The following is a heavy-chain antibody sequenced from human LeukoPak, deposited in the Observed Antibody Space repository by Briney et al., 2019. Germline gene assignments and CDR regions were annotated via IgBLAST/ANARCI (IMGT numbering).Heavy chain of an antibody. CDR1: GFAFGSEA. J-gene: IGHJ4*02. Sequence: GGSLRLSCAVSGFAFGSEAMSWVRQSPARGLEWVASISPGGGTTYYADYVKGRFTISRDNSNNTLYVQMNSLRAEDTAVYYCARDSGRNYDFWSGYDYWGQGTLVTVSS. V-gene: IGHV3-23*01. CDR3: ARDSGRNYDFWSGYDY. D-gene: IGHD3-3*01. CDR2: ISPGGGTT.